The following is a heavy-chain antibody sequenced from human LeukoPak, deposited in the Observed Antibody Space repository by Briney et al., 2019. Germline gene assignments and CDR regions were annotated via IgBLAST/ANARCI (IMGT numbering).Heavy chain of an antibody. D-gene: IGHD3-3*01. CDR1: GFTVSSSY. CDR2: IYSGGST. CDR3: ARVFDFWSYYFDY. V-gene: IGHV3-66*01. J-gene: IGHJ4*02. Sequence: GGSLRLSCAASGFTVSSSYMSWVRQAPGKGLEWVSVIYSGGSTYYADSVKGRFTISRDNSKNTLYLQMNSLRAEDTAVYYCARVFDFWSYYFDYWGQGTLVTVSS.